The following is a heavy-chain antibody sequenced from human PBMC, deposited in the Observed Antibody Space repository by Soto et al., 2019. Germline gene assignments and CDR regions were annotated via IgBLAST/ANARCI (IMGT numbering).Heavy chain of an antibody. J-gene: IGHJ6*02. Sequence: SETLSLTCTVSGGSISSGGYYWSWIRQHPGKGLEWIGYIYYSGSTYYNPSLKSRVTISVDTSKNQFSLKLSSVTAADTAVYFCARGGYYFYYGMDVWGQGTTVTVSS. CDR3: ARGGYYFYYGMDV. V-gene: IGHV4-31*03. CDR2: IYYSGST. CDR1: GGSISSGGYY.